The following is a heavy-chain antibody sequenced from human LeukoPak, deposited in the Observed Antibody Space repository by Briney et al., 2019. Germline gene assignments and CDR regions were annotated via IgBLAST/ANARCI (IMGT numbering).Heavy chain of an antibody. CDR1: GGSISSSSYY. J-gene: IGHJ5*02. V-gene: IGHV4-39*07. CDR2: LYYSGSS. CDR3: ARRHLVRGVIIPWGCWFDP. Sequence: PSETLSLTCSVSGGSISSSSYYWGWIRQPPGKGLEWIGSLYYSGSSYYNPSLKSRVTISVDTSKNQFSLKLRSVTAADTAVYYWARRHLVRGVIIPWGCWFDPWAREPWSPSPQ. D-gene: IGHD3-10*01.